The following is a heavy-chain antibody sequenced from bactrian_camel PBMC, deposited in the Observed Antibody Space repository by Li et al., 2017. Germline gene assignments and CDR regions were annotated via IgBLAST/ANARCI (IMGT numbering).Heavy chain of an antibody. CDR1: GFAFDAYA. CDR2: VLAGGATT. CDR3: ATAWWYSPFNY. J-gene: IGHJ4*01. V-gene: IGHV3S31*01. D-gene: IGHD1*01. Sequence: VQLVESGGGSVQAGGSLRLSCAASGFAFDAYAMTWVRQAPGKGLEWVSVVLAGGATTYYADSVKGRFAISRDNAKNTLYLQMNSLQPEDTAKYYCATAWWYSPFNYWGQGTQVTVS.